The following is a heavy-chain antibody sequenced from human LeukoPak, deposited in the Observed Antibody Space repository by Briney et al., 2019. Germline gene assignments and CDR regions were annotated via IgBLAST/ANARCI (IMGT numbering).Heavy chain of an antibody. CDR2: TNNSGGT. D-gene: IGHD3-3*01. J-gene: IGHJ5*02. CDR3: AKVHLRFSPFDP. Sequence: PSETLSLTCTVSGVSISSYYWSWVRQPPGKGLEYIGYTNNSGGTNYNPSLKSRVTISIDTSKNQFSLRLTSVTAADTAVYYCAKVHLRFSPFDPWGQGTLVTVSS. V-gene: IGHV4-59*01. CDR1: GVSISSYY.